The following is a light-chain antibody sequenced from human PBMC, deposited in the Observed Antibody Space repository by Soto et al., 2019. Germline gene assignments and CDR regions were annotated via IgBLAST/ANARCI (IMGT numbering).Light chain of an antibody. J-gene: IGLJ7*01. Sequence: SYELTQPPSVSVAPGKTARITCGGNNIGSKSVHWYQQKPGQAPVVVMYYDSDRPSGIPERFSGAKSGNTATLTISRVEAGDEADYYCQVWDKSSDHAVFGGGTQPTVL. CDR2: YDS. CDR1: NIGSKS. CDR3: QVWDKSSDHAV. V-gene: IGLV3-21*04.